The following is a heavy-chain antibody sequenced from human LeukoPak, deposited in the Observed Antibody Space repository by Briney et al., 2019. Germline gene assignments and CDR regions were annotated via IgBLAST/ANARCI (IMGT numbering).Heavy chain of an antibody. CDR1: GFTFSSYA. CDR2: LTDSGGTT. V-gene: IGHV3-23*01. D-gene: IGHD5-24*01. J-gene: IGHJ3*02. CDR3: AKKRDAFDI. Sequence: GGSLRLSYAASGFTFSSYAMGWVRQAPGKRPEWVSSLTDSGGTTYYVDSVKGRFTISRDNSKNTLYLHMNSLRAEDTAMYYCAKKRDAFDIWGQGTVVAVSS.